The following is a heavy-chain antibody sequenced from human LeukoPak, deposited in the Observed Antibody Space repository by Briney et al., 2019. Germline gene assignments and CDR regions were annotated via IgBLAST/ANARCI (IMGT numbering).Heavy chain of an antibody. D-gene: IGHD6-6*01. J-gene: IGHJ5*02. V-gene: IGHV5-51*01. Sequence: GESLKISCKGSGYSFTSYWISWVRQMPGKGLEWMGIIHPGDSDTRYSPSFQGQVTISADKSISTAYLQWSSLKASDTAMYYCARHPDRSSGSSWFDPWGQGTLVTVSS. CDR2: IHPGDSDT. CDR3: ARHPDRSSGSSWFDP. CDR1: GYSFTSYW.